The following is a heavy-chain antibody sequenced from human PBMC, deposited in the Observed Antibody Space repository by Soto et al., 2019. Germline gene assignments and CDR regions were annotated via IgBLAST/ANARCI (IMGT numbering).Heavy chain of an antibody. CDR3: ARGPFCGNDCYFDV. V-gene: IGHV4-4*07. D-gene: IGHD2-21*02. Sequence: NPSETLSLTCTVAGGSISGFYWSWVRQPAGKGLEWIGRIYSSGATKYNPSLRNRVTMSVDTSTDQYSLNLASMTAADTAVYFCARGPFCGNDCYFDVWGQGTKVTVYS. CDR1: GGSISGFY. CDR2: IYSSGAT. J-gene: IGHJ4*02.